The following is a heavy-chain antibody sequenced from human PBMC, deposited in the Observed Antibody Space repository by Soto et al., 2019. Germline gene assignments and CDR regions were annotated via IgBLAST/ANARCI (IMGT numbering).Heavy chain of an antibody. J-gene: IGHJ5*02. CDR3: ARSQQGGFDP. D-gene: IGHD6-13*01. CDR2: IYYSGST. V-gene: IGHV4-39*01. CDR1: GGSISSSTYY. Sequence: SETLSLTCPVSGGSISSSTYYWGWVRQPPGKGLEWIGSIYYSGSTYYNPSLKSRVTISVDTSKNQFSLRLSSVTAADTAVYYCARSQQGGFDPWGQGTLVTVSS.